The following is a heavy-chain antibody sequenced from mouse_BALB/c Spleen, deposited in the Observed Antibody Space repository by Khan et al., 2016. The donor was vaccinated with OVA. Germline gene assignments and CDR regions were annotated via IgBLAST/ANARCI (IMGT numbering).Heavy chain of an antibody. V-gene: IGHV2-6-1*01. D-gene: IGHD2-1*01. CDR3: ARKHYYHYYIMDY. CDR1: GFSLTNYG. CDR2: IWSDGST. Sequence: VQLQESGPALVAPSQSLSITCTISGFSLTNYGVHWVRQPPGKGLEWLVVIWSDGSTTYNSALKSRLSISKDNSKSQVFLKMNSRQTDDTATYYCARKHYYHYYIMDYWGQGTSVTVSS. J-gene: IGHJ4*01.